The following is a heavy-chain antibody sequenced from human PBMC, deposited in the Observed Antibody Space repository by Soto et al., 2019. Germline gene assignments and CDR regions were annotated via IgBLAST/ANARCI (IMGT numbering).Heavy chain of an antibody. CDR2: IIPIFGTA. D-gene: IGHD3-3*01. V-gene: IGHV1-69*13. CDR1: GGTFSSYA. CDR3: AIRLSGFWFDP. J-gene: IGHJ5*02. Sequence: SVKVSCKASGGTFSSYAISWVRQAPGQGLEWMGGIIPIFGTANYAQTFQGRVTITADESTSTAYIEPSSLRSEDTAVYYCAIRLSGFWFDPWAQGTLVSV.